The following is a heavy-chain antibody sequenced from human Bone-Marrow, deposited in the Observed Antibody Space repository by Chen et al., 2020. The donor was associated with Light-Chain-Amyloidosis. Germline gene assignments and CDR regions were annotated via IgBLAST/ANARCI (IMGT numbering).Heavy chain of an antibody. CDR1: GYSFTGHY. D-gene: IGHD1-20*01. V-gene: IGHV1-2*02. J-gene: IGHJ4*02. Sequence: QVHLEQSGAEVRQPGASVRVSCKASGYSFTGHYMHWVRQAPGQGLEWMGWINPDSGNTSYQQKFQGRVTMTRDTSINTAYMELSRLRSDDTAVYYCARDPPGMSKYFFDHWGQGTLITVSS. CDR3: ARDPPGMSKYFFDH. CDR2: INPDSGNT.